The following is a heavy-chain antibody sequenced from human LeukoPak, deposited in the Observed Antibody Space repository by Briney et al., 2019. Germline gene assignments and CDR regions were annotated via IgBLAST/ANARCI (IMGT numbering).Heavy chain of an antibody. CDR2: IDTAGNA. J-gene: IGHJ4*02. CDR3: ARANMPGIQTAGRVNYFDS. CDR1: EFTFSSYD. Sequence: PGGSLRLSCAAPEFTFSSYDVHWVRQATGKGLEWVSTIDTAGNAWYPDSVKGRFTISRENAKNSLNLQMNSLRVGDTAVYYCARANMPGIQTAGRVNYFDSWGQGTLVTVSA. V-gene: IGHV3-13*01. D-gene: IGHD6-13*01.